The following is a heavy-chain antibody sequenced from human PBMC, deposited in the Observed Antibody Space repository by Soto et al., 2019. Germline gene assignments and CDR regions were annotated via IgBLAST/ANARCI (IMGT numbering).Heavy chain of an antibody. CDR1: GGSISSGGYS. J-gene: IGHJ4*02. CDR3: ARAHGIGGWVDY. CDR2: IYHSGST. Sequence: PSETLSLTCAVSGGSISSGGYSWSWIRQPPGKGLEWIGYIYHSGSTYYNPSLKSRVTISVDRSKNQFSLKLSSVTAADTAVYYCARAHGIGGWVDYWGQGTLVTVSS. D-gene: IGHD3-10*01. V-gene: IGHV4-30-2*01.